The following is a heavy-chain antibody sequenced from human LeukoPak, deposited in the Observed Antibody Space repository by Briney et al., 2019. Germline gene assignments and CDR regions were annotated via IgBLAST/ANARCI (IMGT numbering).Heavy chain of an antibody. D-gene: IGHD2-15*01. CDR3: ARDLGPYCSGGSCYSHYYYGMDV. J-gene: IGHJ6*02. V-gene: IGHV7-4-1*02. CDR2: INTNTGNP. Sequence: ASVKDSCKASGYTFTSYAMNWVRQAPGQGLEWMGWINTNTGNPTYAQGFTGRFVFSLDTSVSTAYLQISSLKAEDTAVYYCARDLGPYCSGGSCYSHYYYGMDVWGQGTTVTVSS. CDR1: GYTFTSYA.